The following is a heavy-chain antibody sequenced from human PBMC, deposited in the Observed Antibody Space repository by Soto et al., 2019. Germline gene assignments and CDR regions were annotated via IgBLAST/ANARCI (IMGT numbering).Heavy chain of an antibody. CDR3: ARVGSRDAYNSVLDK. CDR1: GGIFSNFA. V-gene: IGHV1-69*06. Sequence: QVQLVQSGPEVKKPGSSVKVSCTASGGIFSNFAVSWVRQAPGQGLEWMGGIIPILATPKYAQKFQGRVTIAAVKNIAYMELSSLTSEDTAVYYCARVGSRDAYNSVLDKWGQGTLVTVSS. J-gene: IGHJ4*02. D-gene: IGHD1-1*01. CDR2: IIPILATP.